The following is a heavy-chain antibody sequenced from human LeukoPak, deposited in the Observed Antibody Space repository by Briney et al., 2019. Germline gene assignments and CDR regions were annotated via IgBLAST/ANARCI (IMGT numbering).Heavy chain of an antibody. CDR3: VRDFVGPDDL. J-gene: IGHJ5*02. CDR1: GFTLSKYW. D-gene: IGHD1-26*01. Sequence: SGGFLRLSCGDSGFTLSKYWMHWVRQVPGKGLTWVSRINRDGSRIDHAGSVKGRFTISRDNAKNTLYLQMNSLRPEDTAVYYCVRDFVGPDDLWGQGTLVTVSS. V-gene: IGHV3-74*01. CDR2: INRDGSRI.